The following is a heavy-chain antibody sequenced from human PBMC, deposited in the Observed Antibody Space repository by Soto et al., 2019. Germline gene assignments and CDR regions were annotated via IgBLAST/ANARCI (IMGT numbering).Heavy chain of an antibody. CDR3: ARNSGSVLGMDV. J-gene: IGHJ6*02. D-gene: IGHD1-26*01. CDR2: IYYSGST. Sequence: PSETLSLTCTVSGGSISSGGYYWSWIRQHPGKGLEWIGYIYYSGSTYYNPSLKSRVTISVDTSKNQFSLKLSSVTAADTAVYYCARNSGSVLGMDVWGQGTTVTVSS. V-gene: IGHV4-31*03. CDR1: GGSISSGGYY.